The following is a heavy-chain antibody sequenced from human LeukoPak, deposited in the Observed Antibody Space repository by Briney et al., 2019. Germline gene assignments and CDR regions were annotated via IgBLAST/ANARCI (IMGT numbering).Heavy chain of an antibody. J-gene: IGHJ4*02. Sequence: GGSLRLSCAASGFAFSSYWMSWVRQAPGKGLEWVANIKKDGSEKYYVDSVKGRFTISRDNAKTSLYLQMNSLRAEDTAVYYCARDLSGVTGYTYGRGIDYWGQGTLVTVSS. V-gene: IGHV3-7*01. CDR3: ARDLSGVTGYTYGRGIDY. CDR2: IKKDGSEK. D-gene: IGHD5-18*01. CDR1: GFAFSSYW.